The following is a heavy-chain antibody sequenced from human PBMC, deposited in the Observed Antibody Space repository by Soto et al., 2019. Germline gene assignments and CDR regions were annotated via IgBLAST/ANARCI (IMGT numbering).Heavy chain of an antibody. CDR3: ATFTVTTSGYFDY. D-gene: IGHD4-17*01. J-gene: IGHJ4*02. CDR1: GYTFTSYA. CDR2: INAGNGNT. Sequence: QVQLVQSGAEVKKPGASVKVSCKASGYTFTSYAMHWVHQAPGQRLEWMGWINAGNGNTKYSQKFQGRVTITRDTSASTAYMELSSLRSEDTAVYYCATFTVTTSGYFDYWGQGTLVTVSS. V-gene: IGHV1-3*01.